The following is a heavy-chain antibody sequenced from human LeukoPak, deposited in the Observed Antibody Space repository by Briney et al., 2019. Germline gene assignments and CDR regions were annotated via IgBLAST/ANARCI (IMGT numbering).Heavy chain of an antibody. J-gene: IGHJ4*02. Sequence: ATVKVSCKVSGYTLTELSMHWVRQAPGKGLEWMGGFDPEDGETIYAQKFQGRVTMTEDTSTDTAYMELSSLRSEDTGVYYCATLDRTAIRYWGQGTLVTVSS. D-gene: IGHD2-21*02. CDR2: FDPEDGET. CDR3: ATLDRTAIRY. V-gene: IGHV1-24*01. CDR1: GYTLTELS.